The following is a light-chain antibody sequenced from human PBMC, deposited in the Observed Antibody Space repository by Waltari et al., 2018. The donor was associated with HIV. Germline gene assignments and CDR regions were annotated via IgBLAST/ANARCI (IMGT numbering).Light chain of an antibody. J-gene: IGKJ4*01. Sequence: DIVMTQSPVSLAVSPGERATFHCKSNQSLLDNSNNKNYLSWYQQKSGQPPKLLIYWASNRESGVPDRFRGSGSGTDFTLTINNLQAEDVAIYYCQQYYSLPLTFGGGTRVEIK. V-gene: IGKV4-1*01. CDR3: QQYYSLPLT. CDR1: QSLLDNSNNKNY. CDR2: WAS.